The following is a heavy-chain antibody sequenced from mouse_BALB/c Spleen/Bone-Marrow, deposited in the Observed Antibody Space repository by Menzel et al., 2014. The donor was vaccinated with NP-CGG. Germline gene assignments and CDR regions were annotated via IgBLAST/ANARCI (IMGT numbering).Heavy chain of an antibody. J-gene: IGHJ3*01. CDR2: IYPSTGYT. CDR1: GYTFTSYW. CDR3: ARDDYAY. D-gene: IGHD2-4*01. Sequence: QVQLKQSGAELAKPGASVKMSCKASGYTFTSYWMHWVKQRPGQGLEWIGYIYPSTGYTEYNQKLKDKVTLTADKSSSTAYMQLSSLTSEDSAVYYCARDDYAYWGQGTLVTVSA. V-gene: IGHV1-7*01.